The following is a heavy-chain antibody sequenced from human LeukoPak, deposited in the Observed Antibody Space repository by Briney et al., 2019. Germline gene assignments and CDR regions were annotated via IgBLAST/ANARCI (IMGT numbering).Heavy chain of an antibody. Sequence: ASVKVSCKASGYTFTSYGISWVRQAPGQGLEWMGWISAYNGNTNYAQKLQGRVTMTTDTSTSTAYMELRSLRSDDTAVYYCARAGPRLWYGGGTGTHYYFDYWGQGTLVTVSS. CDR3: ARAGPRLWYGGGTGTHYYFDY. J-gene: IGHJ4*02. CDR2: ISAYNGNT. V-gene: IGHV1-18*01. CDR1: GYTFTSYG. D-gene: IGHD1-7*01.